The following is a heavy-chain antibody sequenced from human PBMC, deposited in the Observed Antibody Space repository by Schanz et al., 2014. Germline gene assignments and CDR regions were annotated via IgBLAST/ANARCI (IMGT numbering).Heavy chain of an antibody. CDR3: AQTRGTVMDPNDN. CDR2: ISSGGRNI. J-gene: IGHJ1*01. V-gene: IGHV3-21*01. CDR1: GFIFSAYT. D-gene: IGHD5-18*01. Sequence: EVQLVESGGGLVKPGESLRLSCAASGFIFSAYTMNWVRQAPGKGLEWVSSISSGGRNISYAGSLKGRFTISRDNARNSLYLQLNSQRVEDSGVYFCAQTRGTVMDPNDNWGQGVLVIVSS.